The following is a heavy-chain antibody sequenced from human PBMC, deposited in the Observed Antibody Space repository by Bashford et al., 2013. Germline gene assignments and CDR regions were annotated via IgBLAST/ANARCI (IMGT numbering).Heavy chain of an antibody. V-gene: IGHV3-30*07. CDR3: AKEGGDGYNYRVPVDY. D-gene: IGHD5-24*01. CDR2: ISYDGVNK. J-gene: IGHJ4*02. Sequence: GGSLRLSCAASGFSFSNYAIHWVRQAPGKGLEWVAVISYDGVNKHYADSVRGRFTISRDNSKNTTYLQLNGLGDEDTAIYYCAKEGGDGYNYRVPVDYWGQGTRVTVSS. CDR1: GFSFSNYA.